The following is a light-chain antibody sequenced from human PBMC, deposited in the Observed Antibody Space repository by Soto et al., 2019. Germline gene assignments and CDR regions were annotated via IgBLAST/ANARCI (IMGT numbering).Light chain of an antibody. CDR1: QGISSY. CDR2: GAS. Sequence: AIQLTQSPSSLSASVVDRFTITCRASQGISSYLAWYQQKPGKPPKVLIYGASNLQSGVPPRFSGSGSGTDFTLAISSLQPEDSATDYCLKDINYPWTCGQGNKVDIK. CDR3: LKDINYPWT. V-gene: IGKV1-6*01. J-gene: IGKJ1*01.